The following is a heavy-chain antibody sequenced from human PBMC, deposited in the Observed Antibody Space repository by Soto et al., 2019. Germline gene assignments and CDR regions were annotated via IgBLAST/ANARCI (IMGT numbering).Heavy chain of an antibody. D-gene: IGHD2-8*01. V-gene: IGHV4-39*01. Sequence: PSATLSLTCSVSGDSITTNGYYWGWIRQPPGKGLQWIGNVYSTGSTFSHPSLTSRVFISVDTSKNKFSLRLTSVTAADTAVYYCARSHYTYGLLIDYWGPGIMVTVS. CDR1: GDSITTNGYY. J-gene: IGHJ4*02. CDR2: VYSTGST. CDR3: ARSHYTYGLLIDY.